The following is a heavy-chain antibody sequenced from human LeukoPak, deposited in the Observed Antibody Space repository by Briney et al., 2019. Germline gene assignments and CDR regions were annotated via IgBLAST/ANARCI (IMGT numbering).Heavy chain of an antibody. D-gene: IGHD4-23*01. V-gene: IGHV3-30-3*01. Sequence: GGSLRLSCAASGFTSSSYAMHWVRQAPGKGLEWVAVISYDGSNKYYADSVKGRFTISRDNSKNTLYLQMNSLRAEDTAVYYCARPYGGNSFDAFDIWGQGTMVTVSS. CDR1: GFTSSSYA. CDR3: ARPYGGNSFDAFDI. CDR2: ISYDGSNK. J-gene: IGHJ3*02.